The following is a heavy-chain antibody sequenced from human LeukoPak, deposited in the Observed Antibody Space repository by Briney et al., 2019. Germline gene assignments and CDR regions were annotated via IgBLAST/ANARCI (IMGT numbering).Heavy chain of an antibody. D-gene: IGHD3-10*01. Sequence: GGSLRLSCAASGFTFSSYAMSWVRQAPGKGLEWVSVLCNSGGSTLYADSVKGRFTSSRDNSKNTLYLQMNSLRAEDTAVYYCAKRASGSGTSLYYFDYWGQGTLVTVSS. CDR1: GFTFSSYA. CDR3: AKRASGSGTSLYYFDY. V-gene: IGHV3-23*01. CDR2: LCNSGGST. J-gene: IGHJ4*02.